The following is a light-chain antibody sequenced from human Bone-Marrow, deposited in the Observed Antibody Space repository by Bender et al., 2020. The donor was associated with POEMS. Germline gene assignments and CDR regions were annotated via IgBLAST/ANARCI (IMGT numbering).Light chain of an antibody. CDR3: SSYGSREL. CDR1: ASDIGAYDY. Sequence: QSALTQPASVSGSPGQSVTISCTGTASDIGAYDYVSWYQQHPGKAPKLLIYEATKRPSGVPDRFSGSKSGNTASLTVSGLQAEDEADYYCSSYGSRELFAGGTKLTVL. J-gene: IGLJ2*01. CDR2: EAT. V-gene: IGLV2-8*01.